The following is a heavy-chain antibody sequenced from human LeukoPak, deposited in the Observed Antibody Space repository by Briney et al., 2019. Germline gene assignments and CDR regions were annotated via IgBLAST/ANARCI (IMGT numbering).Heavy chain of an antibody. V-gene: IGHV4-59*01. CDR1: GGSISSYY. D-gene: IGHD2-2*01. CDR2: IYYSGST. Sequence: SETLSLTCTASGGSISSYYWSWIRQPPGKGLEWIGYIYYSGSTNYNPSLKSRVTISVDTSKNQFSLKLSSVTAADTAVYYCARDHIVVVPAAMRTWAFDIWGQGTMVTVSS. J-gene: IGHJ3*02. CDR3: ARDHIVVVPAAMRTWAFDI.